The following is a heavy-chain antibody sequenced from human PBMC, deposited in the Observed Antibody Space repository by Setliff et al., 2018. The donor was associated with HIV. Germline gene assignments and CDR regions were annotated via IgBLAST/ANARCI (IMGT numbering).Heavy chain of an antibody. CDR1: GYTFSRYG. D-gene: IGHD2-21*02. Sequence: ASVKVSCKASGYTFSRYGITWVRPAPGQGLEWMGWISASNGNTNYAQKSQGRVTMTTDTSTSTAYMELRSLRSDDTAVYYCARAGAEVTSHFDWWGQGTLVTVSS. V-gene: IGHV1-18*01. CDR2: ISASNGNT. CDR3: ARAGAEVTSHFDW. J-gene: IGHJ4*02.